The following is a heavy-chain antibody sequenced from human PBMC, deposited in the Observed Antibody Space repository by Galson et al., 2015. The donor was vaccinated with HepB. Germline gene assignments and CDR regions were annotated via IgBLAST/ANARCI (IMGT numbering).Heavy chain of an antibody. J-gene: IGHJ6*02. CDR3: ARDVVPRGIHYVGMDD. CDR2: VRYDGSAK. D-gene: IGHD2-21*01. CDR1: EFTFSDYW. V-gene: IGHV3-7*01. Sequence: SLRLSCAASEFTFSDYWMSWVRQAPGRGLEWVAQVRYDGSAKYYVDSAKGRFTISRDNAKNSLYLQMNSLRAEDTAVYYCARDVVPRGIHYVGMDDWGQGTTVTVS.